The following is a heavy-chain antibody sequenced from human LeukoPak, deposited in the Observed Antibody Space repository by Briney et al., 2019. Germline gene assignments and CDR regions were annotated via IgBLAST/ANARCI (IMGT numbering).Heavy chain of an antibody. CDR3: CGDFDY. CDR2: IPYDVSNE. Sequence: GGSLRLSCAASGLTFSSYGTHWVRQAPHKGLEWVAFIPYDVSNEYYTDSVKGRFTISRDNSTNTLYLQMNSLSGEDTAVYYCCGDFDYWGQGTLVTVSS. CDR1: GLTFSSYG. V-gene: IGHV3-30*02. D-gene: IGHD2-21*01. J-gene: IGHJ4*02.